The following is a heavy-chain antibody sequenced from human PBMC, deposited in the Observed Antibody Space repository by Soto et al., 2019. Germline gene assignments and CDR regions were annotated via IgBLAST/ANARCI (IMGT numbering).Heavy chain of an antibody. Sequence: PSETLSLSCTVSGGSISSGDYYWSWIRQPPGKGLEWIGYIYYSENTYYNPSLKSRVTISVDTSKNQFSLRLTSVTAADTAVYYCATHPPYGPLDHWGQGTLVTVS. D-gene: IGHD4-17*01. CDR1: GGSISSGDYY. V-gene: IGHV4-30-4*01. CDR2: IYYSENT. CDR3: ATHPPYGPLDH. J-gene: IGHJ4*02.